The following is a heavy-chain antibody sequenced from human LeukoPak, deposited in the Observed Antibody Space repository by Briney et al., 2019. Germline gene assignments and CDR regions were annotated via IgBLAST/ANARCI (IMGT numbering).Heavy chain of an antibody. V-gene: IGHV1-2*06. CDR1: GYTFTGYY. J-gene: IGHJ5*02. Sequence: ASVKVSCKASGYTFTGYYMHWVRQAPGQGLEWMGRINPDSDDTKYAQKFQGRVTMTRDTSISTACMELSRLRSDDTAVYYCARGYCSGGSCYSVENWFDPWGQGTLVTVSS. CDR2: INPDSDDT. D-gene: IGHD2-15*01. CDR3: ARGYCSGGSCYSVENWFDP.